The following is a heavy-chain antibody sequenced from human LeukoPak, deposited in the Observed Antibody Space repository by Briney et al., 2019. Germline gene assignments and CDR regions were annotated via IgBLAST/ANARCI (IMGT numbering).Heavy chain of an antibody. Sequence: ASVKVSCKASGGTFSSYAISWVRQAPGQGLEWMGGIIPIFGTANYAQKFQGRVTITADESTSTAYMELSSLRSEDTAVYYCARLRLGELDAFDIWGQGTMVTVSS. D-gene: IGHD3-16*01. V-gene: IGHV1-69*13. CDR3: ARLRLGELDAFDI. J-gene: IGHJ3*02. CDR2: IIPIFGTA. CDR1: GGTFSSYA.